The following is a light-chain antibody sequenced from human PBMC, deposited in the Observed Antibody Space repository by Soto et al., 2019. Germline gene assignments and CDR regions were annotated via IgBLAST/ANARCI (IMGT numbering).Light chain of an antibody. J-gene: IGLJ2*01. CDR2: DVS. CDR1: SSDVGGYNY. CDR3: SSYTSSVVV. V-gene: IGLV2-14*01. Sequence: QSALTQPASVSGSPGQSITISCTGTSSDVGGYNYVSWYQQHPGKAPKLMIYDVSNRPSGGSNRFSGSKSGNTASLTISGLQAEDEADYYCSSYTSSVVVFGGGTKVTVL.